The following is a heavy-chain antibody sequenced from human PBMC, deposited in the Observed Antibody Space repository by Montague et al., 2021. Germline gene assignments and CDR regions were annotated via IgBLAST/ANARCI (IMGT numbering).Heavy chain of an antibody. J-gene: IGHJ4*02. Sequence: SETLSLTCAVSGDSISSYTWCCWVHHPPKKLQWIVGINYRSGTTYYNPPPRSRITISVDKSKNEFSLHLYSVTPAATAVYYCARHGDDEWQQMAFWSQGTLVAVSS. CDR2: NYRSGTT. D-gene: IGHD6-13*01. CDR3: ARHGDDEWQQMAF. V-gene: IGHV4-4*02. CDR1: GDSISSYTW.